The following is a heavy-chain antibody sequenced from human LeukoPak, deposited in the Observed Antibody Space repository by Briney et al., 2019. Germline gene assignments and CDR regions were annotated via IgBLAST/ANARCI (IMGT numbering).Heavy chain of an antibody. J-gene: IGHJ4*02. CDR2: ISYDGSNK. D-gene: IGHD1-26*01. CDR1: GFTFSSYG. V-gene: IGHV3-30*18. CDR3: AKEWELHPVDY. Sequence: GRSLRLSCAASGFTFSSYGMHWVRQAPGKGLEWVAVISYDGSNKYYADSVKGRFTISRDNSKNTLYLQMNSLRAEDTAVYYCAKEWELHPVDYWGQGTLVTVSS.